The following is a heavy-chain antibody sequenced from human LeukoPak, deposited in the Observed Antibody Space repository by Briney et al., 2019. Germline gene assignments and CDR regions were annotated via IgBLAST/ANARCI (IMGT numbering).Heavy chain of an antibody. D-gene: IGHD6-19*01. CDR2: ISWNSGSI. J-gene: IGHJ3*02. Sequence: PGGSLRLSCAASGFTFDDYAMYWVRQAPGKGLEWVSSISWNSGSIGYADSVKGRFTISRDNAKNSLYLQMNSLRAEDTALYYCAKAIVLSSSGRGAFDIWGQGTMVTVSS. CDR1: GFTFDDYA. V-gene: IGHV3-9*01. CDR3: AKAIVLSSSGRGAFDI.